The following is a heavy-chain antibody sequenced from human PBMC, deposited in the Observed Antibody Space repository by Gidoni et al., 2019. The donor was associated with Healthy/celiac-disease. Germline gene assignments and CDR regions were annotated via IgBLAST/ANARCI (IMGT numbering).Heavy chain of an antibody. V-gene: IGHV3-49*03. CDR2: IRSKAYGGTT. J-gene: IGHJ4*02. CDR1: GFTLGDYA. D-gene: IGHD3-22*01. Sequence: EVQLVESGGGLVQPGRSLRLSCTACGFTLGDYAMSWFRQAPGKGLEWVGFIRSKAYGGTTEYAASVKGRFTISRDDSKSIAYLQMNSLKTEDTAVYYCTKEPFYYDSSGNPTDYWGQGTLVTVSS. CDR3: TKEPFYYDSSGNPTDY.